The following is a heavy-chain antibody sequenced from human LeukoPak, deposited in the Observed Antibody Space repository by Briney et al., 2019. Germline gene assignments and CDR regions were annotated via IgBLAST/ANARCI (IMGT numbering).Heavy chain of an antibody. CDR3: AKNRDSSDYPRGFDY. Sequence: GGSLRLSCAASRFTFSSYGMHWVRQTPGKGLEWVAFIRHDGSYQQYADSVKGRFTVSRDNSKDTVYLQMNRLRTEDTAVCYCAKNRDSSDYPRGFDYWGQGTLVTVSS. CDR2: IRHDGSYQ. CDR1: RFTFSSYG. J-gene: IGHJ4*02. D-gene: IGHD3-22*01. V-gene: IGHV3-30*02.